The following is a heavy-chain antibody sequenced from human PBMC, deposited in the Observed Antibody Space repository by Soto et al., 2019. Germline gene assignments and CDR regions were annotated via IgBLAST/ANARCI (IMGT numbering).Heavy chain of an antibody. Sequence: EVQLVESGGGLVQTGGSLRLSCAASGFTFRGYSMNWVRQAPGKGLEWISYISSLSSPRYYAESVEGRFIISRDNAKNSLYLQMNSLRDEDTAVYFCVREDILGARSFDYWGQGTRVTVSS. CDR1: GFTFRGYS. D-gene: IGHD1-26*01. CDR2: ISSLSSPR. J-gene: IGHJ4*02. CDR3: VREDILGARSFDY. V-gene: IGHV3-48*02.